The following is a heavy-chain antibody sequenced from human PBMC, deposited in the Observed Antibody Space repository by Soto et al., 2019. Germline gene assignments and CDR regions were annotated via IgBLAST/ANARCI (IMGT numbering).Heavy chain of an antibody. V-gene: IGHV3-53*04. J-gene: IGHJ4*02. CDR3: AIPLVYDSSCYYLDY. Sequence: GGSLRLSCAASGFTVSSNYMSWVRQAPGKGLEWVSVIYSGGSTYYADSVKGRFTISRHNSKNTLYLQMNSLRAEDTAVYYCAIPLVYDSSCYYLDYWGQGTLVTVSS. CDR1: GFTVSSNY. D-gene: IGHD3-22*01. CDR2: IYSGGST.